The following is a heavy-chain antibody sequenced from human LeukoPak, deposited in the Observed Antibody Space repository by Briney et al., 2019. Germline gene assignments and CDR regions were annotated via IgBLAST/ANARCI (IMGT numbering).Heavy chain of an antibody. CDR3: ARGATPNWFDP. CDR2: INHSGST. D-gene: IGHD2-15*01. CDR1: GGSFSGYY. Sequence: SETLSLTCAVYGGSFSGYYWSWIRQPPGKGLEWIGEINHSGSTNYNPSLKSRVTISVDTSKNQFSLKLSSVTAADTAVYYCARGATPNWFDPWGQGTLVTVSS. J-gene: IGHJ5*02. V-gene: IGHV4-34*01.